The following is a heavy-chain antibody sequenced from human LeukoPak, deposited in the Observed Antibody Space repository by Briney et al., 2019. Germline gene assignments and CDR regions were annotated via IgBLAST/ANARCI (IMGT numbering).Heavy chain of an antibody. CDR3: ARVGGSYSIDY. CDR2: INTDGTST. D-gene: IGHD1-26*01. V-gene: IGHV3-74*01. J-gene: IGHJ4*02. CDR1: SFSFNSYW. Sequence: GGSLRLSCAASSFSFNSYWMLWVRQAPGQGLVWVSRINTDGTSTTYADSVEGRFTISRDNAKNTLYLQMSSLRAEDTAVYYCARVGGSYSIDYWGQGTLVTVSS.